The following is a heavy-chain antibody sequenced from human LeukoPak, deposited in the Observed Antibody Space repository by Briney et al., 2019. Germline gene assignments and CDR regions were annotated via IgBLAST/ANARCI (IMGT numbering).Heavy chain of an antibody. CDR2: IYYSGST. D-gene: IGHD3-9*01. J-gene: IGHJ3*02. CDR3: ARRTLTDYDILTGQVDAFDI. Sequence: SETLSLTCTVSGGSISSSSYYWGWIRQPPGKGLEWIGSIYYSGSTYYNPSLKSRVTISVDTSKNQFSLKLSSVTAADTALYYCARRTLTDYDILTGQVDAFDIWGQGTMVTVSS. V-gene: IGHV4-39*07. CDR1: GGSISSSSYY.